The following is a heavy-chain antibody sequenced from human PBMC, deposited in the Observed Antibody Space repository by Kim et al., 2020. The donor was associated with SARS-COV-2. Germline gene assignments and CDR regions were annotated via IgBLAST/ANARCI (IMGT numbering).Heavy chain of an antibody. V-gene: IGHV3-15*01. D-gene: IGHD3-9*01. CDR1: GFTFSNAW. CDR3: TTDLWHYDILTGYYWGAYDI. Sequence: GGSLRLSCAASGFTFSNAWMSWVRQAPGKGLEWVGRIKSKTDGGTTDYAAPVKGRFTISRDDSKNTLYLQMNSLKTEDTAVYYCTTDLWHYDILTGYYWGAYDIWGQGTMVTVSS. CDR2: IKSKTDGGTT. J-gene: IGHJ3*02.